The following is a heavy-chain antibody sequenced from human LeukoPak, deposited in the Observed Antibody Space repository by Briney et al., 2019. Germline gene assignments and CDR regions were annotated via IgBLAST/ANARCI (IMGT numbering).Heavy chain of an antibody. CDR2: IINSGTTT. Sequence: PGGSLRLSCAASGVTISNCAMSWVRHPPAKGLEWVSTIINSGTTTYYAGSVKGRFIISRDNSKNTLYLQMNSLRTEDTAVYYCARIITLKDVVFSWGQGTLVTVSS. D-gene: IGHD3-22*01. CDR3: ARIITLKDVVFS. J-gene: IGHJ1*01. CDR1: GVTISNCA. V-gene: IGHV3-23*01.